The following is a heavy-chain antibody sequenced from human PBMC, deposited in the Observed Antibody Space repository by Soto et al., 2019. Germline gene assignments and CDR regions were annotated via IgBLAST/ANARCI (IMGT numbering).Heavy chain of an antibody. CDR1: GGSISSGGYS. CDR2: IYHSGST. V-gene: IGHV4-30-2*01. J-gene: IGHJ4*02. Sequence: SETLSLTCAVSGGSISSGGYSWSWIRQPPGKGLEWIGYIYHSGSTYYNPSLKSRVTISVDRSKNQFSLKLSSVTAADTAVYYCARLGYYDSSGYYGGYWGQGTLVTVSS. CDR3: ARLGYYDSSGYYGGY. D-gene: IGHD3-22*01.